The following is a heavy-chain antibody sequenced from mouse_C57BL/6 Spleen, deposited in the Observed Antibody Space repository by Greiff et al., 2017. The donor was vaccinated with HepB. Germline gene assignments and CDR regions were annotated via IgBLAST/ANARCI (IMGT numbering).Heavy chain of an antibody. J-gene: IGHJ4*01. CDR3: TRCRDNYAMDY. Sequence: VKLQESGAELVRPGASVTLSCKASGYTFTDYEMHWVKQTPVHGLEWIGAIDPETGGTAYNQKFKGKAILTADKSSSTAYMELRSLTSEDSAVYYCTRCRDNYAMDYWGQGTSVTVSS. CDR2: IDPETGGT. D-gene: IGHD3-3*01. CDR1: GYTFTDYE. V-gene: IGHV1-15*01.